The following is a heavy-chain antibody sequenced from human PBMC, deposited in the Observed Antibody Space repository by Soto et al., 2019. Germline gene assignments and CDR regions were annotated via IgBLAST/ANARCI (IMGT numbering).Heavy chain of an antibody. CDR1: GFTVSGNY. Sequence: HPGGSLRLSCAASGFTVSGNYMSWVRQAPGKGLEWVSVIYNGGGTYYADSVKGRFTISRDNSKNTLYLQMSSLRAEDTAVYYCASTRGSSYDYWGQGTLVTVSS. CDR2: IYNGGGT. V-gene: IGHV3-53*01. J-gene: IGHJ4*02. D-gene: IGHD6-6*01. CDR3: ASTRGSSYDY.